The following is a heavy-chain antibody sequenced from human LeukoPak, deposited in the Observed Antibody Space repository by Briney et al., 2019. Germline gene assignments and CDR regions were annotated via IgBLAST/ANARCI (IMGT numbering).Heavy chain of an antibody. CDR1: GFTFYDYA. CDR2: ISWNSGSI. Sequence: GGSLRLSCEASGFTFYDYAMHWVRQAPGKGLEWVLGISWNSGSIDYADSVKGRFTISRDNAKNSLYLQMNSLRAEDTALYYCAKDSGSYDFDYWGQGTLATVSS. CDR3: AKDSGSYDFDY. V-gene: IGHV3-9*01. D-gene: IGHD1-26*01. J-gene: IGHJ4*02.